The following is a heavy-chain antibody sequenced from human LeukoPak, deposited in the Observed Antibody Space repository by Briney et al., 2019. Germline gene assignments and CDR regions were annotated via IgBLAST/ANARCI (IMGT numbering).Heavy chain of an antibody. D-gene: IGHD2-21*01. CDR2: IHYSGST. J-gene: IGHJ3*02. V-gene: IGHV4-59*08. Sequence: SETLSLTCTVSGGSISSYHWIWIRQPPGKGLEWIGYIHYSGSTNYNPSLKSRVTTSVDTSKKQFSLKLRSVTAEDTAVYYCARSVSWGLLVRDDAFDIWGQGTMVTVSS. CDR3: ARSVSWGLLVRDDAFDI. CDR1: GGSISSYH.